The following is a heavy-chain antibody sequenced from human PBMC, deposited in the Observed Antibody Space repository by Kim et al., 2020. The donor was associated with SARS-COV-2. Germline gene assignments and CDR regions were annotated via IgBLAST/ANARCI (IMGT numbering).Heavy chain of an antibody. Sequence: FQGRVTITRDTSASTAYMELSSLISEDTAVYYCARGMVRGVIAYYYGMDVWGQGTTVTVSS. V-gene: IGHV1-3*01. J-gene: IGHJ6*02. CDR3: ARGMVRGVIAYYYGMDV. D-gene: IGHD3-10*01.